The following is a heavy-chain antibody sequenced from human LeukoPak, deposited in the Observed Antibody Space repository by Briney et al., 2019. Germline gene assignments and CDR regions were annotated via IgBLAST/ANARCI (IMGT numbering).Heavy chain of an antibody. Sequence: GGSLRLSCAASGFTFSNYWMSWVRQAPGKGLEWVSSISSSSSYIYYADSVKGRFTISRDKAKNSLYLQMNSLRAEDTAVYYCARSSSSWYYFYYCGQGTLVTVSS. CDR2: ISSSSSYI. J-gene: IGHJ4*02. CDR3: ARSSSSWYYFYY. V-gene: IGHV3-21*01. CDR1: GFTFSNYW. D-gene: IGHD6-13*01.